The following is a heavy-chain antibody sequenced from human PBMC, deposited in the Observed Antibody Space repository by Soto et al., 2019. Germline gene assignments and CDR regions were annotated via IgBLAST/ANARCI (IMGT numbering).Heavy chain of an antibody. CDR2: INPNSGGT. CDR1: GYTFTGYY. D-gene: IGHD5-18*01. CDR3: ARSQNSYAFWGYYGMDV. J-gene: IGHJ6*02. V-gene: IGHV1-2*04. Sequence: QVQLVQSGAEVKKPGASVKVSCKASGYTFTGYYMHWVRQAPGQGLEWMGWINPNSGGTNYAQKLQGWVTKTRDESLSTAYMELSRLRSDDTAVYYCARSQNSYAFWGYYGMDVWGQGTTVTVSS.